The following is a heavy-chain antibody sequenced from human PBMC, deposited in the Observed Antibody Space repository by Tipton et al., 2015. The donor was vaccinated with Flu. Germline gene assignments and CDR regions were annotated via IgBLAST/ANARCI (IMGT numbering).Heavy chain of an antibody. D-gene: IGHD5-12*01. V-gene: IGHV3-66*02. CDR3: ATLGNSGTDGFDI. J-gene: IGHJ3*02. CDR1: GSTVSSKY. Sequence: PLRLSCAASGSTVSSKYMGWVRQAPGKGLQWVSVIYRGGTTYVADSVKGRCTISRDNSKNTLYLQWNSLTTEDTAVYYCATLGNSGTDGFDIWGQGTMVTISS. CDR2: IYRGGTT.